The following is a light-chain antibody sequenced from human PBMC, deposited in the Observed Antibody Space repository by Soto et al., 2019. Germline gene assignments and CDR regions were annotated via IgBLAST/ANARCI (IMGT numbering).Light chain of an antibody. Sequence: QSALTQPASVSGSPGQSITISCTGTSSDVGGYNYVSWYQQHPGKAPKLMIYEVSNRPSGVSNRFSGSKSGNTASLPISGLQAEDEADYYCSSSTSSSTLSVVFGGGTKLTVL. CDR2: EVS. CDR3: SSSTSSSTLSVV. V-gene: IGLV2-14*01. J-gene: IGLJ2*01. CDR1: SSDVGGYNY.